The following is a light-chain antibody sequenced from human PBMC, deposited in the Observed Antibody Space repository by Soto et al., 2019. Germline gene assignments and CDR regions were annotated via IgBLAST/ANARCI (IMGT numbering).Light chain of an antibody. Sequence: DIQMTQSPSSLSASVGDRVTITCRASQSISSYLNWYQQKPGKAPKLLIYAASSLQSGVPSRFSGSGSGTDFNLTISILQPEYFATYYCQHSYSTPYTFGHGTKLEIK. CDR1: QSISSY. CDR2: AAS. V-gene: IGKV1-39*01. CDR3: QHSYSTPYT. J-gene: IGKJ2*01.